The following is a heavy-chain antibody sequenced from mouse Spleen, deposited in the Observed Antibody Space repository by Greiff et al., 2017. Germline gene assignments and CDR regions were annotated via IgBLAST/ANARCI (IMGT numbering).Heavy chain of an antibody. CDR1: GFSLTGYG. D-gene: IGHD1-1*01. Sequence: QVQLKESGPGLVAPSQSLSITCTVSGFSLTGYGVNWVRQPPGKGLEWLGMIWGDGSTDYNSALKSRLSISKDNSKSQVFLKMNSLQTDDTARYYCAREGYYGSREDYYAMDYWGQGTSVTVSS. J-gene: IGHJ4*01. CDR3: AREGYYGSREDYYAMDY. CDR2: IWGDGST. V-gene: IGHV2-6-7*01.